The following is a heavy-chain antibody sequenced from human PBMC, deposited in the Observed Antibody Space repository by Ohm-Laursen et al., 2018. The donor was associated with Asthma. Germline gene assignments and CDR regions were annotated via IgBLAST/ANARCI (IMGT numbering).Heavy chain of an antibody. J-gene: IGHJ1*01. CDR2: ISTASSFI. Sequence: SLRLSCTASGYTFSRYSIHWVHQIPGKGLEWVASISTASSFIYYADSVRGRFTTSRDNARNSVYLQMNSLRAEDTALYYCARIGPEWELPGREYSLHHWGEGTLVTVSS. D-gene: IGHD1-26*01. V-gene: IGHV3-21*01. CDR1: GYTFSRYS. CDR3: ARIGPEWELPGREYSLHH.